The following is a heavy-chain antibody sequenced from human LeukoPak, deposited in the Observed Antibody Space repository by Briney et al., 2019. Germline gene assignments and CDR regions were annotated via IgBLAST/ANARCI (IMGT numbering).Heavy chain of an antibody. CDR1: GASISSYY. CDR2: IYYSGST. V-gene: IGHV4-59*01. CDR3: ARIGTMTKDAFDI. Sequence: SETLSLTCTVSGASISSYYWSWIRQPPGKGLEWIGYIYYSGSTNYNPSLKSRVTISVDTSKNQFSLKLSSVTAADTAVYYCARIGTMTKDAFDIWGQGTMVTVSS. J-gene: IGHJ3*02. D-gene: IGHD3-22*01.